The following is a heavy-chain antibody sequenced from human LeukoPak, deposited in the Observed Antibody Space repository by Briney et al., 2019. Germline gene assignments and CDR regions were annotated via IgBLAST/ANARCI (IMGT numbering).Heavy chain of an antibody. D-gene: IGHD1-26*01. CDR1: GGTFSSYA. CDR2: IIPIFGTA. Sequence: SVKVSCKASGGTFSSYAISWVRQAPGQGLEWMGGIIPIFGTANYAQKFQGRVTITTDESTSTAYMELSSLRSEDTAVYYCARVGWELRGFDYWGQGTLVTVSS. CDR3: ARVGWELRGFDY. J-gene: IGHJ4*02. V-gene: IGHV1-69*05.